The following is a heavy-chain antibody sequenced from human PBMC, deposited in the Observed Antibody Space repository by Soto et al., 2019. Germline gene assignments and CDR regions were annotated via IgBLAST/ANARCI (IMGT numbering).Heavy chain of an antibody. Sequence: ASVKVSCKASGYTFTSYGISWVRQAPGQGLEWMGWISAYNGNTNNAQKLQGRVTMTTDTSTSTAYMELRSLRSDDTAVYYCARDGYCSSTSCYRDGWFDPWGQGTLVTVSS. CDR2: ISAYNGNT. J-gene: IGHJ5*02. V-gene: IGHV1-18*04. D-gene: IGHD2-2*01. CDR3: ARDGYCSSTSCYRDGWFDP. CDR1: GYTFTSYG.